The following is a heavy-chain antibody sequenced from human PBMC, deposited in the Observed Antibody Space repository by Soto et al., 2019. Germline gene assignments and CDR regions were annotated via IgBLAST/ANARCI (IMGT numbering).Heavy chain of an antibody. CDR2: IIPVSGTT. D-gene: IGHD6-19*01. J-gene: IGHJ1*01. V-gene: IGHV1-69*13. Sequence: SAKVSCKDMGGAISSYAISWGGQAPGEGLGWMGGIIPVSGTTTYAQKFQARVTITADESTTSAYMGLSILRSEDPAVYYCARGPAVDVGPKYSDHGGQ. CDR1: GGAISSYA. CDR3: ARGPAVDVGPKYSDH.